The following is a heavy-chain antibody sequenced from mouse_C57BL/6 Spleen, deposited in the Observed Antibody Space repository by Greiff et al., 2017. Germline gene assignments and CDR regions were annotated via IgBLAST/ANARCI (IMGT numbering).Heavy chain of an antibody. D-gene: IGHD2-3*01. Sequence: EVKVVESGGGLVKPGGSLKLSCAASGFTFSDYGMHWVRQAPEKGLEWVAYISSGSSTIYYADTVKGRFTISRDNAKNTLFLQMTSLRSEDTAMYYCARIYDGYFWFAYWGQGTLVTVSA. CDR1: GFTFSDYG. CDR3: ARIYDGYFWFAY. CDR2: ISSGSSTI. J-gene: IGHJ3*01. V-gene: IGHV5-17*01.